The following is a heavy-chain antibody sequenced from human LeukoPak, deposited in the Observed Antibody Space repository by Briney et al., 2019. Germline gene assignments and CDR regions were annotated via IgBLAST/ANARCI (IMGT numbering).Heavy chain of an antibody. CDR3: ARGGKAWFDT. Sequence: SETLSLTCSVSGGSITSDRDYWSWIRQHPGKGLEWIGYIYYSESTYYNPSLQSRVTISLDTSNNRISLKLSSVTAADTAVYYCARGGKAWFDTWGQGTLVTVSS. CDR1: GGSITSDRDY. D-gene: IGHD3-16*01. J-gene: IGHJ5*02. CDR2: IYYSEST. V-gene: IGHV4-31*03.